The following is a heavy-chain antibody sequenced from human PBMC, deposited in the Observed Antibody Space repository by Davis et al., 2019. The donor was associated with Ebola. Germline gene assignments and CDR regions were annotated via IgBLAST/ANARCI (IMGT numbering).Heavy chain of an antibody. D-gene: IGHD2/OR15-2a*01. Sequence: HTGGSLRLSCAASGFPFSSYWMHWVRQAPGKGLVWVSRINSDGSSTSYADSVKGRFTISRDNAKNTLYLQMNSLRAEDTAVYYCARANPLSGYSFDYWGQGTLVTVSS. CDR1: GFPFSSYW. V-gene: IGHV3-74*01. CDR3: ARANPLSGYSFDY. CDR2: INSDGSST. J-gene: IGHJ4*02.